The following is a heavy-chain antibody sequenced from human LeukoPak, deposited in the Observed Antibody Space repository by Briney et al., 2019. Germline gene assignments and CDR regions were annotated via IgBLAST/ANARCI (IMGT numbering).Heavy chain of an antibody. Sequence: PGGSLRLSCAASGFTFSSYGMHWVRQAPGKGLEWVAVIWYDGSNKYYADSVKGRFTISRDNSKNTLYLQMNSLRAEDTAVYYCARDRLNRAYCGNDCYSAAFDYWGQGTLVTVSS. J-gene: IGHJ4*02. CDR2: IWYDGSNK. CDR1: GFTFSSYG. CDR3: ARDRLNRAYCGNDCYSAAFDY. D-gene: IGHD2-21*02. V-gene: IGHV3-33*01.